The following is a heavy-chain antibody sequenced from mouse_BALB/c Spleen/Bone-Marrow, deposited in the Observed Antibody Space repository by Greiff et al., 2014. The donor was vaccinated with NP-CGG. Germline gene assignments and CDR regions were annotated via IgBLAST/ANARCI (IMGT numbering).Heavy chain of an antibody. CDR2: IDPENGNT. CDR3: ARGAGDGAY. Sequence: VQLQQSGAELVRPGALVKLSCKASGFNIKDYYMHWVKQGPEQGLEWIGWIDPENGNTIYDPKFQGKASITADTSSNTAYLQLSSLTSEDTAVYYCARGAGDGAYWGQGTLVTVSA. J-gene: IGHJ3*01. CDR1: GFNIKDYY. D-gene: IGHD3-3*01. V-gene: IGHV14-1*02.